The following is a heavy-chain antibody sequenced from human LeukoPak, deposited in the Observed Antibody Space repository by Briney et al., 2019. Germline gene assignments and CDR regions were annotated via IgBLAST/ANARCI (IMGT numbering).Heavy chain of an antibody. CDR2: ISFDGSNK. CDR1: GFTFSNYA. CDR3: ARGRLSVDY. Sequence: GGSLRLSCAASGFTFSNYAMNWVRQAPGKGLEWVATISFDGSNKYYSDVVTGRFTVSRDNSKNTFYLQLDSLRTEDTALYSCARGRLSVDYWGQGTLVTVSS. J-gene: IGHJ4*02. D-gene: IGHD2/OR15-2a*01. V-gene: IGHV3-30-3*01.